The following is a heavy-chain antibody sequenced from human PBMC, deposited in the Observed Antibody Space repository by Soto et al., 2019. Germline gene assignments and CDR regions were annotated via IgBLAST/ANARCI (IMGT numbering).Heavy chain of an antibody. D-gene: IGHD3-3*01. CDR3: AGENTIFGVVMYYFDY. CDR1: GGSISSSSYY. CDR2: IYYSGST. V-gene: IGHV4-39*02. J-gene: IGHJ4*02. Sequence: PSETLSLTCTVSGGSISSSSYYWGWIRQPPGKGLEWIGSIYYSGSTYYNPSLKSRVTISVDTSKNQFSLKLSSVTAADTAVYYCAGENTIFGVVMYYFDYWGQGTLVTVSS.